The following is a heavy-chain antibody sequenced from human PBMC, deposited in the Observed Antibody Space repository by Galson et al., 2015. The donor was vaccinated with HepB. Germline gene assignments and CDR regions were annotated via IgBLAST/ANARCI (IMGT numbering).Heavy chain of an antibody. J-gene: IGHJ4*02. CDR2: FDPKDGET. V-gene: IGHV1-24*01. CDR3: ATRGSYHLDEWELQVPFDY. CDR1: GYTLTESS. Sequence: SCKVSGYTLTESSMHWVRQAPGKGLEWMGGFDPKDGETIYAQKFQGRVTMTEDTSTDTAYMELSSLRSEDTAVYYCATRGSYHLDEWELQVPFDYWGQGTLVTVSS. D-gene: IGHD1-26*01.